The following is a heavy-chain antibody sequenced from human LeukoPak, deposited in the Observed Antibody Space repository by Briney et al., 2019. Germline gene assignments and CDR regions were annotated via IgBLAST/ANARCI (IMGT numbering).Heavy chain of an antibody. CDR1: GFTFSSYS. J-gene: IGHJ4*02. D-gene: IGHD3-10*01. CDR2: ISGSSSYI. V-gene: IGHV3-21*01. CDR3: AREGPGGSDY. Sequence: PGGSLRLSCAASGFTFSSYSMNWVRQAPGKGLEWVSSISGSSSYIYYADSVKGRFTISRDNAKNSLYLQMNSLRAEDTAVYYCAREGPGGSDYWGQGTLVTVSS.